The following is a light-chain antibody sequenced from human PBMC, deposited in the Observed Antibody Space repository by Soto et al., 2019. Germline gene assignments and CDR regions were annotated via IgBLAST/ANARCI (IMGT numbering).Light chain of an antibody. J-gene: IGLJ2*01. CDR1: SSDVGSYNL. CDR2: EAN. V-gene: IGLV2-23*01. Sequence: QPVLTQAASVSGSPGQSITISCTGTSSDVGSYNLVSWYQQHPGTAPKLIIYEANKRPSGLSTRFSGSKSGNTASLTISVLQAEDEADYFCSSYAGISTLVVFGGGTKLTVL. CDR3: SSYAGISTLVV.